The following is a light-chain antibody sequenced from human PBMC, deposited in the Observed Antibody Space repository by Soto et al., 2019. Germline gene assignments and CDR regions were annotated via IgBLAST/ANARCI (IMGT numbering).Light chain of an antibody. CDR2: GAS. J-gene: IGKJ1*01. CDR1: QSVNSSY. Sequence: EIVLTQSPGTLSLSPGERATLSCRASQSVNSSYLAWYQQKPGQAPRLLIYGASSRATGIPDRFSVSGSGTEFALTISRLEPEDFAVYYCQRYRSYWTFGQGTKVEIK. V-gene: IGKV3-20*01. CDR3: QRYRSYWT.